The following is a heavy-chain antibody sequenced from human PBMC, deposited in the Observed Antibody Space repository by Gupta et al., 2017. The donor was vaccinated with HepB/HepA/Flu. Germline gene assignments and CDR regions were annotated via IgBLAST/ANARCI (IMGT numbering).Heavy chain of an antibody. Sequence: EVKLVESGGGLVQPGGSLWLSCAASGFTFSNSYMTWVRQAPGKGLEWVANIKRDGSDKVYVGSVRGRFTISRDNAKNSLFLQMNSLRVEDTAXYXCVSPGXYTSSSEGGYRDYWGQGTLVTVSS. CDR3: VSPGXYTSSSEGGYRDY. D-gene: IGHD3-16*02. J-gene: IGHJ4*02. V-gene: IGHV3-7*01. CDR2: IKRDGSDK. CDR1: GFTFSNSY.